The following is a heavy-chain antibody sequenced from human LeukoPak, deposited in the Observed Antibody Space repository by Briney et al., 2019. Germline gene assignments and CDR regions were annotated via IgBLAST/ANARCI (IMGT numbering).Heavy chain of an antibody. J-gene: IGHJ4*02. Sequence: GGSLRLSCAASGFSFTDYVMTWVRQAPGKGLEWVSGISNKGGTTYYADSVKGRSTISRDNSKSTLYLQMNSLRAEDTAAYYCAKRVHSSSWYAAFDYWGQGTLVTVSS. V-gene: IGHV3-23*01. CDR1: GFSFTDYV. D-gene: IGHD6-13*01. CDR2: ISNKGGTT. CDR3: AKRVHSSSWYAAFDY.